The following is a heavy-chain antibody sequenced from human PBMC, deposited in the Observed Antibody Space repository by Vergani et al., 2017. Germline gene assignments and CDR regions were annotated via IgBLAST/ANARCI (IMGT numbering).Heavy chain of an antibody. Sequence: QVQLQESGPGLVKPSETLSLTCTVSGGSISSYYWSWIRQPAGKGLEWFGRIYTSGSTNYNPSLKSRVTMSVDTSKNQFSLKLSSVTAADTAVYYCARDQYSYGYEPYYYYYYMDVWGKGTTVTVSS. J-gene: IGHJ6*03. CDR2: IYTSGST. CDR1: GGSISSYY. V-gene: IGHV4-4*07. D-gene: IGHD5-18*01. CDR3: ARDQYSYGYEPYYYYYYMDV.